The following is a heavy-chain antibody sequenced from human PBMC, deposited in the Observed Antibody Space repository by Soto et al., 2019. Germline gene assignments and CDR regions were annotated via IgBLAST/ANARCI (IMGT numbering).Heavy chain of an antibody. CDR2: IGPYNDNT. V-gene: IGHV1-18*01. D-gene: IGHD3-3*01. J-gene: IGHJ4*02. CDR1: GYTFSDYG. CDR3: ALDFWSGYYIRYFDY. Sequence: QVQLVQSGGEVKKPGASVKVSCKASGYTFSDYGISWVRQAPGQGLEWMGWIGPYNDNTNYAQKFQGRVTMTRDTSTTTAYMELRGLRSDHTAVYYCALDFWSGYYIRYFDYWGQGTLVNVSS.